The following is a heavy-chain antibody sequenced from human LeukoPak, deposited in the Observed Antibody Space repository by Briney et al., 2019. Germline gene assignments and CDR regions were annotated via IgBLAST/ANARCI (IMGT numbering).Heavy chain of an antibody. CDR1: GFTFSSYW. CDR3: ARDTGAAKDYYYGMDV. Sequence: GGSLRLFCAASGFTFSSYWMSWGRQAPGKGLEWVANIKQDGSEKYYVDSVKGRFTISRDNAKNSLYLQMNSLRAEDTAVYYCARDTGAAKDYYYGMDVWGKGTTVTVSS. CDR2: IKQDGSEK. D-gene: IGHD2-15*01. V-gene: IGHV3-7*03. J-gene: IGHJ6*04.